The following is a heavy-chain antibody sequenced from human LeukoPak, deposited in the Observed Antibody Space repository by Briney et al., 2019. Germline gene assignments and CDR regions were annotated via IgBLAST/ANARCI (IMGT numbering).Heavy chain of an antibody. D-gene: IGHD5-24*01. J-gene: IGHJ4*02. CDR3: ATLRDGYEFDY. CDR1: GVSISSNY. V-gene: IGHV4-59*01. Sequence: PSETLSLTCTGSGVSISSNYWSWIRQPPGPGLEWLGYIYIGGSTNYNPSLKSRVTISVDTSTNQFSLKVPSVTAADTAVYYCATLRDGYEFDYWGQGTLVTVS. CDR2: IYIGGST.